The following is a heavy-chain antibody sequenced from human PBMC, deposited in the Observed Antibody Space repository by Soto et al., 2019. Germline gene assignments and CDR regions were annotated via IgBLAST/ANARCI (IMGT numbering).Heavy chain of an antibody. J-gene: IGHJ6*02. D-gene: IGHD2-8*02. CDR3: AKDRVVYASYYYYYGMDV. V-gene: IGHV3-30*18. CDR1: GFTFSSYG. CDR2: ISYDGSNK. Sequence: GGSLRLSCAASGFTFSSYGMHWVRQAPGKGLEWVAVISYDGSNKYYADSVKGRFTISRDNSKNTLYLQMNSLRAEDTAVYYCAKDRVVYASYYYYYGMDVWGQGTTVTV.